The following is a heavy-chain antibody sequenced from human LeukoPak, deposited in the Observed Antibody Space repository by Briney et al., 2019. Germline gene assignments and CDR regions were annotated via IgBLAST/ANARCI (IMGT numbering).Heavy chain of an antibody. J-gene: IGHJ5*02. D-gene: IGHD1-1*01. Sequence: PETLSLTCAVYGGSFSGYYWSWIRQPPGKGLEWIGEINHSGSTNYNPSLKSRVTISVDTSKNQFSLKLSSVTAADTAVYYCARGLSGTTFNWFDPWGQGTLVTVSS. CDR1: GGSFSGYY. CDR3: ARGLSGTTFNWFDP. CDR2: INHSGST. V-gene: IGHV4-34*01.